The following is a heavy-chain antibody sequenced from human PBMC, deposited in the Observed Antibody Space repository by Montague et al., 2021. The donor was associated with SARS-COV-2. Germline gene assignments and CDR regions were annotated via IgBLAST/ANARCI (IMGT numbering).Heavy chain of an antibody. CDR1: GDSISTDYW. V-gene: IGHV4-4*02. J-gene: IGHJ4*02. CDR2: IYHTGST. CDR3: AWKGGGRSDLGY. D-gene: IGHD1-26*01. Sequence: SETLSLTCVVSGDSISTDYWWTLVRLPPGRGLWLVGVIYHTGSTKYKPSHKRRVIMLVDKSWNLSFLRLSFVTAADTAIYSCAWKGGGRSDLGYWGQGTLVTVSS.